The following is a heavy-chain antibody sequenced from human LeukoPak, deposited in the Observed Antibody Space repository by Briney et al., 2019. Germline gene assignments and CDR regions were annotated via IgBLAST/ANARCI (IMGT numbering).Heavy chain of an antibody. Sequence: GASVKVSCKACGYTFTGYYMHWVRQAPGQGLEWMGWINSNSGGTNYAQKFQGRVTMTRDTSISTAYMELSRLRSDDTAVYYCARDFDSSSSGAFDIWGQGTMVTVSS. V-gene: IGHV1-2*02. CDR2: INSNSGGT. J-gene: IGHJ3*02. D-gene: IGHD6-6*01. CDR1: GYTFTGYY. CDR3: ARDFDSSSSGAFDI.